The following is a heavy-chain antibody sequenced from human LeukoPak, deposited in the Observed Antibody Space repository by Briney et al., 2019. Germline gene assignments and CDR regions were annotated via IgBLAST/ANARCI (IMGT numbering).Heavy chain of an antibody. V-gene: IGHV3-43*01. D-gene: IGHD6-19*01. CDR3: GKDNSASRWHGPFDY. J-gene: IGHJ4*02. CDR2: ISWDGGGT. Sequence: GGSLRLSCAASGFTFDDYTMHWVRQAPGKGLEWVSLISWDGGGTYYADSVKGRFTISRDNSKNSLYLQMKSLRTEDTALYYCGKDNSASRWHGPFDYWGQGTLVTVSS. CDR1: GFTFDDYT.